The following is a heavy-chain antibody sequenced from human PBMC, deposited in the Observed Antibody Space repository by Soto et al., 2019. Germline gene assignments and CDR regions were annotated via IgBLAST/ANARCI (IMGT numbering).Heavy chain of an antibody. J-gene: IGHJ1*01. CDR1: GFTFSSYA. D-gene: IGHD6-13*01. CDR3: ARGSHSSTWPDYFPH. Sequence: QVQLVESGGGVVQPGRSLRLSCAASGFTFSSYAMHWFRQAPGKGLEWVAVISYDGSNEYYADSVKGRFTISKDNSKNTLYLQMNSLRAADTDVYYCARGSHSSTWPDYFPHWGQGTVLTVSS. V-gene: IGHV3-30-3*01. CDR2: ISYDGSNE.